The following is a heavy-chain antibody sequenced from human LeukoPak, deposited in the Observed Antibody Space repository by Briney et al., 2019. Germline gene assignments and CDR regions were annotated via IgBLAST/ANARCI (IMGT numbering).Heavy chain of an antibody. Sequence: PSQTLSLTCTVSGGSITSGGYYRSWIRQHPGKGLEWIGYIYYSGSTYYNPSLKSRVTISVDTSKNQFSLKLSSVTAADTAVYYCARARRDGYNYDDYYYHYYMDVWAKGPRSPSP. D-gene: IGHD5-24*01. CDR2: IYYSGST. CDR1: GGSITSGGYY. CDR3: ARARRDGYNYDDYYYHYYMDV. J-gene: IGHJ6*03. V-gene: IGHV4-31*03.